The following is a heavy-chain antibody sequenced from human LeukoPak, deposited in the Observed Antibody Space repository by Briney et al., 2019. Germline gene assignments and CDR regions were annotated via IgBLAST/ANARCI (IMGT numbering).Heavy chain of an antibody. CDR2: INHSGST. V-gene: IGHV4-34*01. Sequence: SETLSLTCAVYGGSFSGYYWSWIRQPPGKGLEWIGEINHSGSTNYYPSLKSRVTISVDTSKNQFSLKLSSVTAAYTAVYYCARLYSSSWYGDYWGQGTLVTVSS. CDR3: ARLYSSSWYGDY. D-gene: IGHD6-13*01. J-gene: IGHJ4*02. CDR1: GGSFSGYY.